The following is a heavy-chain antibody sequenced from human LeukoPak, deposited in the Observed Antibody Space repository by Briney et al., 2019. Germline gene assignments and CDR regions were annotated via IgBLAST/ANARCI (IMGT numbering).Heavy chain of an antibody. J-gene: IGHJ4*02. CDR3: ARGKATAIPD. CDR1: GGSFSGYY. D-gene: IGHD2-21*02. Sequence: PSETLSLTCAVYGGSFSGYYWSWIRQPPGKGLEWIGEINHSGSTNYNPSLKSRVTISVDTSKNKFYLKLSSVTAADTAVYYCARGKATAIPDWGQGTLVTVSS. V-gene: IGHV4-34*01. CDR2: INHSGST.